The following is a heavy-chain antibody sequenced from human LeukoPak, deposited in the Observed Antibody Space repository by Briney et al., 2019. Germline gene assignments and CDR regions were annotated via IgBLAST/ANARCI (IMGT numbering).Heavy chain of an antibody. CDR3: TTPRRYYDSSGYPYPVY. J-gene: IGHJ4*02. D-gene: IGHD3-22*01. CDR2: IYYSGST. CDR1: GGSISSSSYY. V-gene: IGHV4-39*07. Sequence: SETLSLTCTVSGGSISSSSYYWGWIRQPPGKGLEWIGSIYYSGSTYYNPSLKSRVTISVDTSKNQFSLKLSSVTAADTAVYYCTTPRRYYDSSGYPYPVYWGQGTLVTVSS.